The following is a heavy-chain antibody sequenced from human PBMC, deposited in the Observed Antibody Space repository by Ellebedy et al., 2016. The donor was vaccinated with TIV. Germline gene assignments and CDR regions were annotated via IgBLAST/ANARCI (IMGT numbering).Heavy chain of an antibody. V-gene: IGHV3-53*01. CDR3: ARSMTGVEPTFDY. CDR2: IYTGGST. D-gene: IGHD1-20*01. J-gene: IGHJ4*02. CDR1: GFSVSANY. Sequence: GESLKISCAASGFSVSANYMNWVRQAPGKGLEWVSVIYTGGSTYYADTVKGRFTISRDSSKNTLYLQMSSLRAEDTAVYYCARSMTGVEPTFDYWGQGSLVTVSS.